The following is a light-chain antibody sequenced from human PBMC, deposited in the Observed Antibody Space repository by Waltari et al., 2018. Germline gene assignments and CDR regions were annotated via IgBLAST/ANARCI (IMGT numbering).Light chain of an antibody. CDR3: SSYAGSVV. Sequence: QSALTQPASGSGSRGPSITTSCTGSSSDIGSYNVVSWYQHHPGKAPKLLIYGVNNRPSGVSNRFSGSKSGNTASLTISGLQAEDEADYYCSSYAGSVVFGGGTKLTVL. CDR1: SSDIGSYNV. CDR2: GVN. J-gene: IGLJ3*02. V-gene: IGLV2-23*02.